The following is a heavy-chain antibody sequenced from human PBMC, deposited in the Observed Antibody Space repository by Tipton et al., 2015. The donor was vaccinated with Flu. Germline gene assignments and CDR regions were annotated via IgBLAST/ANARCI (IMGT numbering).Heavy chain of an antibody. CDR1: GDSMGSGYF. D-gene: IGHD4-11*01. Sequence: TLSLTCSVSGDSMGSGYFWGWIRQPPGQGLEWIGNIHRSGSPYYNPSLKSRVTMSVDTSRNYFSLKLYSVTAADTAVYYCAGRDYTNYVSDPKSWFDPWGQGTLVAVSS. J-gene: IGHJ5*02. CDR2: IHRSGSP. CDR3: AGRDYTNYVSDPKSWFDP. V-gene: IGHV4-38-2*01.